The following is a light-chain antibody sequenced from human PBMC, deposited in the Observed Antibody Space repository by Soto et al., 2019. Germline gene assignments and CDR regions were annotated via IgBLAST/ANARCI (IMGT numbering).Light chain of an antibody. J-gene: IGKJ1*01. CDR1: QSVNSN. CDR3: QQYSDWPTT. CDR2: GAS. V-gene: IGKV3-15*01. Sequence: EIVMTQFPATPSVSPGERATLSCRASQSVNSNLAWYQQKPGQPPRLLIYGASTRATGIPARFSGSGSGTEFALTISSLQSEDLAFYHCQQYSDWPTTFGQGTKVDI.